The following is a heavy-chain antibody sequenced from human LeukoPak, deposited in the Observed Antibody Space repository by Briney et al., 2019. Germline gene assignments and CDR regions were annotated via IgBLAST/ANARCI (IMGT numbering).Heavy chain of an antibody. Sequence: ASVKVSCKASGYTFTRYYMHWVRQAPGQGLEWMGWVNFNDGGTNFAQKFQGRVTLTRDTSINTVYMELSSLGSDDTAEYYCARGLGSGWSTLDDWGQGTLVTVSS. CDR2: VNFNDGGT. J-gene: IGHJ4*02. CDR1: GYTFTRYY. CDR3: ARGLGSGWSTLDD. V-gene: IGHV1-2*02. D-gene: IGHD6-19*01.